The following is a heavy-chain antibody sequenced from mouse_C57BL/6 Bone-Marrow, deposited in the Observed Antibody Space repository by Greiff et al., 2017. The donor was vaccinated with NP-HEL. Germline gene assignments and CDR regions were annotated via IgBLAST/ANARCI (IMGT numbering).Heavy chain of an antibody. CDR3: ARSSNPFAY. D-gene: IGHD2-5*01. CDR1: GFTFSDYG. J-gene: IGHJ3*01. Sequence: EVKLVESGGGLVKPGGSLKLSCAASGFTFSDYGMHWVRQAPEKGLEWVADISSGSSTIYYADTVKGRFTISRDNAKNTLFLQMTSLRSEDTAMYYCARSSNPFAYWGQGTLVTVSA. V-gene: IGHV5-17*01. CDR2: ISSGSSTI.